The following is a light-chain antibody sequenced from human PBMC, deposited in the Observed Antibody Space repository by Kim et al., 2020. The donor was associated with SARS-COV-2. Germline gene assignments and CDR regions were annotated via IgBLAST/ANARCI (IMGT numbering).Light chain of an antibody. V-gene: IGLV3-27*01. CDR1: VLAKKY. J-gene: IGLJ2*01. CDR2: KDT. Sequence: SYELTQPSSVSVSPGQTARITCSGDVLAKKYARWFQQKPGQAPVLVIYKDTERPSGIPERFSGSGSGTTVTLTISGAQVGDEGDYYCYSYSAAGEPLLGGGTQLTVL. CDR3: YSYSAAGEPL.